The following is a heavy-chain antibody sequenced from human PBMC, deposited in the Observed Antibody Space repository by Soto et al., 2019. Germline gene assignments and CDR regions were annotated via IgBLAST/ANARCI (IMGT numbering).Heavy chain of an antibody. CDR1: GFTFSSYA. CDR2: ISGSGGST. Sequence: EVQLLESGGGLVQPGGSLRLSCAASGFTFSSYAMSWVRQAPGKGLEWVSAISGSGGSTYYADSVKGRFTISRDNSKNTLYLQMNSLRAEDTAVYYCAKVRHEYSTSLYYWYFDLWGRGTLVTVSS. CDR3: AKVRHEYSTSLYYWYFDL. J-gene: IGHJ2*01. D-gene: IGHD6-6*01. V-gene: IGHV3-23*01.